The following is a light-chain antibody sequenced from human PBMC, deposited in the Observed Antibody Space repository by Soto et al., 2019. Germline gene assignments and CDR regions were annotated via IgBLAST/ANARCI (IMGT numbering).Light chain of an antibody. J-gene: IGKJ1*01. Sequence: DIVMTQSPDSLAVSLGERATINCKSSQSVLSSSNNKNSIAWYQQKPGQAPRLLIYGASSRATGIPDRFSGSGSGTDFTLTISRLEPEDFAVYYCQQYGSAPWTFGQGTKVDIK. CDR2: GAS. CDR1: QSVLSSSNNKNS. CDR3: QQYGSAPWT. V-gene: IGKV4-1*01.